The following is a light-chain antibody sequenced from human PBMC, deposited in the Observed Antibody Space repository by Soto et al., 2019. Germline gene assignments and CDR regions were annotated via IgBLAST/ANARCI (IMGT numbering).Light chain of an antibody. CDR3: QQYITWT. V-gene: IGKV3-15*01. Sequence: EILVTQSPATIFLSPGESATLSCRVSQSVGSDLAWYQQKAGQAPRLLIYGASLRATGIPARFTGSGSGTDFTLTISSLRSEDFALYYCQQYITWTFGLGTKVDIK. J-gene: IGKJ1*01. CDR2: GAS. CDR1: QSVGSD.